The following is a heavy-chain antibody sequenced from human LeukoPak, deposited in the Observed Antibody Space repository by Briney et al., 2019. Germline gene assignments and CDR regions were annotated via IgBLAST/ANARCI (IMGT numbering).Heavy chain of an antibody. CDR1: GDSLTSYY. V-gene: IGHV4-59*08. J-gene: IGHJ4*02. Sequence: SETLSLTCTVSGDSLTSYYWSWLRQPPGKGLQWIGYIYYSGTVNYNPSLKSRVTISVDTSKNQFSLNLSSVTAADTAVYYCARLGSYFDYWGQGTLVTVSS. CDR3: ARLGSYFDY. CDR2: IYYSGTV.